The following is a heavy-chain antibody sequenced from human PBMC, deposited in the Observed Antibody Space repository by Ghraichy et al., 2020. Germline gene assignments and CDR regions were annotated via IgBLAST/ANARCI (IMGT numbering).Heavy chain of an antibody. CDR3: ARMRSTWIQPRYYFDY. CDR1: GGSFSGYY. CDR2: INHSGST. Sequence: SETLSLTCAVYGGSFSGYYWSWIRQPPGKGLEWIGEINHSGSTNYNPSLKSRVTISVDTSKNQFSLKLSSVTAADTAVYYCARMRSTWIQPRYYFDYWGQGTLVTVSS. J-gene: IGHJ4*02. D-gene: IGHD5-18*01. V-gene: IGHV4-34*01.